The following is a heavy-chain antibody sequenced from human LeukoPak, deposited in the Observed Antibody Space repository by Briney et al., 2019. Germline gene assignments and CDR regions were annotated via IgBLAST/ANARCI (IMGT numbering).Heavy chain of an antibody. V-gene: IGHV4-31*03. CDR2: IYFSGST. Sequence: SETLSLTCTVSGGAISSGGCHWSWIRQHPGKGLEWIGYIYFSGSTSYNPSLKSRLSISVDTSKNQFSLTMNSVTAADTAVYYCARGGVQLDYWGQGTQVTVSS. CDR1: GGAISSGGCH. CDR3: ARGGVQLDY. D-gene: IGHD2-8*01. J-gene: IGHJ4*02.